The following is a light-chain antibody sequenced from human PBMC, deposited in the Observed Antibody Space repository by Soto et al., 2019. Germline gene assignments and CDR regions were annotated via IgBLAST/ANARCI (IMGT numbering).Light chain of an antibody. V-gene: IGKV1-39*01. CDR2: SVT. Sequence: DIQMTQSPSSLSASVGDRVTITCRASQSISTYLNWYQQKPGKAPKSLIYSVTSLQSGVPSRFSGSGSRIDFILTSSSLQPENCATYYCQQTYNTPYTLGQGTKMEIK. J-gene: IGKJ2*01. CDR3: QQTYNTPYT. CDR1: QSISTY.